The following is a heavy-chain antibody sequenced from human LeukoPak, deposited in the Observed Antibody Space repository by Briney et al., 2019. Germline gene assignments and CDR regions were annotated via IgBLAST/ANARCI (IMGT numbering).Heavy chain of an antibody. CDR3: ARGSGWYTCYDY. D-gene: IGHD6-19*01. CDR1: GYTFTGYY. Sequence: EASVKVFCKASGYTFTGYYMHWVRQAPGQGLEWMGWINPNSGGTNYAQKFQGRVTMTRDTSISTAYMELSRLRSDDTAVYYCARGSGWYTCYDYWGQGTLVTVSS. V-gene: IGHV1-2*02. J-gene: IGHJ4*02. CDR2: INPNSGGT.